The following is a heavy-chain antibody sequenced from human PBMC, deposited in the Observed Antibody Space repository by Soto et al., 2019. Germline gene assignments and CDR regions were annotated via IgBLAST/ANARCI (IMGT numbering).Heavy chain of an antibody. V-gene: IGHV1-69*01. D-gene: IGHD3-9*01. CDR2: IIPIFGTA. J-gene: IGHJ4*02. CDR3: ARSKGYYDILTGYPPPYYFDY. Sequence: QVQLVQSGAEVKKPGSSVKVSCKASGGTFSSYAISWVRQAPGQGLEWMGGIIPIFGTANYAQKFQGSVTITADESTSTAYMELSSLRSEDTAVYYCARSKGYYDILTGYPPPYYFDYWGQGTLVTVSS. CDR1: GGTFSSYA.